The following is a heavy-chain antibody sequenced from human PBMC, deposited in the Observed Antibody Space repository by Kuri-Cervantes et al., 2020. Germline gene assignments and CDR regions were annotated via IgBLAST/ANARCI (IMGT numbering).Heavy chain of an antibody. CDR2: IRYDGSNK. V-gene: IGHV3-30*02. Sequence: GGSQRLSCAASGFTFSDHYMHWVRQAPGKGLEWVAFIRYDGSNKYYADSVKGRFTISRDNSKNTLYLQMNSLRAEDTAVYYCAKAYSSYCSSTSCNWFDPWGQGTLVTVSS. CDR1: GFTFSDHY. CDR3: AKAYSSYCSSTSCNWFDP. D-gene: IGHD2-2*01. J-gene: IGHJ5*02.